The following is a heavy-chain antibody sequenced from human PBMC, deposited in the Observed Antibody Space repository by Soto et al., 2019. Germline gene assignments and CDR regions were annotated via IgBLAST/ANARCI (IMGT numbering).Heavy chain of an antibody. CDR2: IRNGGDT. Sequence: GGALRLSCAASGFSVSSNYMNWVRQAPGKGLEWVSIIRNGGDTYYADSVKDRFTVSRDNSKNTIFLQMNSLRVEDTAVYYCARDSWYQYWGQGTLVTVSS. CDR3: ARDSWYQY. V-gene: IGHV3-66*01. J-gene: IGHJ1*01. CDR1: GFSVSSNY. D-gene: IGHD2-15*01.